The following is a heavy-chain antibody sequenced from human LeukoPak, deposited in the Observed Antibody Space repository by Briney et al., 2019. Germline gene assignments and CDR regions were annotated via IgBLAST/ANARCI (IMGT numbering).Heavy chain of an antibody. J-gene: IGHJ4*02. V-gene: IGHV3-23*01. CDR2: ISASGGAT. D-gene: IGHD4-17*01. Sequence: PGGSLTLSCAASGFTFLRHGMTWFRQAPGKGLEWVSGISASGGATYYADSVKGRFTISRDNSKNTLYLQVNSLKAEDAALYYCAKGNYGEKIDYWGPGTLVTVSS. CDR1: GFTFLRHG. CDR3: AKGNYGEKIDY.